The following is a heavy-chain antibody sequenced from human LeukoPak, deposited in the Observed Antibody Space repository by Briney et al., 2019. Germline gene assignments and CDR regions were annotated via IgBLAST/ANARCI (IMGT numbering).Heavy chain of an antibody. CDR3: ARYAYTSGWYLFDY. D-gene: IGHD6-19*01. J-gene: IGHJ4*02. V-gene: IGHV4-59*08. CDR2: INYSGST. CDR1: GGSISSYY. Sequence: SETLSLTCTVSGGSISSYYWSWIRQPPGKGLEWIGYINYSGSTDYNPSLKSRVTISVETSKNQFSLNLSSVTAADTAVYYCARYAYTSGWYLFDYWGQGTLVTVSS.